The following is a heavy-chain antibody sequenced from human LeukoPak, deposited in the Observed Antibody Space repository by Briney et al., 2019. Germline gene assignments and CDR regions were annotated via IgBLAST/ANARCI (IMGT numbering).Heavy chain of an antibody. Sequence: ASVKVSCKASGGTFSSYAISWVRQAPGQGLEWMGRIIPIPGLANYAQRFQGRVTITADKSTSTAYMVLSSLRSEDTAMYYCARGLRPSFDYWGQGTLVTVSS. CDR1: GGTFSSYA. CDR2: IIPIPGLA. J-gene: IGHJ4*02. D-gene: IGHD5-12*01. V-gene: IGHV1-69*04. CDR3: ARGLRPSFDY.